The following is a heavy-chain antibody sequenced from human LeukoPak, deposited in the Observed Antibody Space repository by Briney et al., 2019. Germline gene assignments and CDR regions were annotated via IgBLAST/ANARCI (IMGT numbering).Heavy chain of an antibody. D-gene: IGHD3-22*01. CDR3: ARAPDSSSYIDN. V-gene: IGHV1-58*02. J-gene: IGHJ4*02. CDR2: IVVGSGNT. Sequence: SVKVSCKASGFTFTSSAMQWVRQARGQRLEWIGWIVVGSGNTNYALKFQERVTITRDMSTSTAYMELSSLRSEDTAVYYCARAPDSSSYIDNWGQGTLVTVSS. CDR1: GFTFTSSA.